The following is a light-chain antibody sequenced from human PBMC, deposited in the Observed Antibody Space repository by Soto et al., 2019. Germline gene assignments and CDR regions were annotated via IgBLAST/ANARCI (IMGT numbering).Light chain of an antibody. Sequence: EIRLTPSRVRLSLSPGETATFTWRASESLSSSYFAWYQQKPGQAPRPLIYGASSRATGIPDRFSGSVYGTDFNLTISRLETEDFAVYDCHQYGSTPRTFGQGTKVDIK. CDR3: HQYGSTPRT. CDR2: GAS. V-gene: IGKV3-20*01. CDR1: ESLSSSY. J-gene: IGKJ1*01.